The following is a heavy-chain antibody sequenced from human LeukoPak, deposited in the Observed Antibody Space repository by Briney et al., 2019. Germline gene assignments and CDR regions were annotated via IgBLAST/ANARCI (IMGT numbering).Heavy chain of an antibody. V-gene: IGHV3-30-3*01. CDR3: ARFVVGLYYFDY. D-gene: IGHD2-15*01. CDR2: ISYDGSNK. CDR1: GFTFSSYA. Sequence: GGSLRLSCAASGFTFSSYAMHWVRQAPGKGLEWVAVISYDGSNKYYADSVKGRFTISRDNSKNTLYLQMNSLRAEDTAVYYCARFVVGLYYFDYWGQGTLVTVSS. J-gene: IGHJ4*02.